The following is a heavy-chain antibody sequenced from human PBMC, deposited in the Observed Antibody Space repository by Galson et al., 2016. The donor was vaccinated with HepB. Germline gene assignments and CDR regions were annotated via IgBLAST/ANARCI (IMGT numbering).Heavy chain of an antibody. Sequence: SLRLSCAASGFTFSTYAMHWVRQAPGKGLEWVAIISFDGFTKYYADSVKGRFTISRDNSKHSVYLQMNGLRAEDTAVYYCARTFCRSTSCYGTYFDYWGQGTLVTVSS. D-gene: IGHD2-2*01. J-gene: IGHJ4*02. V-gene: IGHV3-30-3*01. CDR3: ARTFCRSTSCYGTYFDY. CDR2: ISFDGFTK. CDR1: GFTFSTYA.